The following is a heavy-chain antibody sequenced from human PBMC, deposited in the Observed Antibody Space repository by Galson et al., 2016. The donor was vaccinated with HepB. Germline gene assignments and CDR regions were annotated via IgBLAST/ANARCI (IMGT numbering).Heavy chain of an antibody. CDR1: GDSFTGYY. J-gene: IGHJ6*02. CDR2: INPSTGDT. V-gene: IGHV1-2*02. Sequence: SVKVSCKASGDSFTGYYIHWVRQGPGQGLEWMGWINPSTGDTNYAQKFQHRVTMTRDTSINAAYMELSWLRSDDTAVYYCARGTYYYVVDSYIPHPPCMDGWGQGTPVTVSS. D-gene: IGHD3-10*02. CDR3: ARGTYYYVVDSYIPHPPCMDG.